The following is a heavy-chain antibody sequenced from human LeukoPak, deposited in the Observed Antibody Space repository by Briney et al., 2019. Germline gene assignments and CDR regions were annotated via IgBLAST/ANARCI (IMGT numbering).Heavy chain of an antibody. D-gene: IGHD3-16*01. CDR2: VSGGGAYT. CDR3: AKRITVSAGYYLDS. J-gene: IGHJ4*02. Sequence: GGSPRLSCVGSGFSFSSFAMSWVRQAPGKGLEWVSTVSGGGAYTYYADSVKGRFTVSRDDSKSMHFLQMNSLRPEDTALYFCAKRITVSAGYYLDSWGQGTVVTVSS. CDR1: GFSFSSFA. V-gene: IGHV3-23*01.